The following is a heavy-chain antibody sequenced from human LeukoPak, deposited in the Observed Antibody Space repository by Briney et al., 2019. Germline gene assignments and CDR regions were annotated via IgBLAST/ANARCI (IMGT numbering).Heavy chain of an antibody. D-gene: IGHD3-10*01. CDR3: AKGGGRFGDLLSSIDY. Sequence: GGSLRLSCAASGFTFSSYGMHWVRQAPGKGLEWVAVIWYDGSNKYYADSVKGRFTVSRDNSKNTLYLQMNSLRAEDTAVYYCAKGGGRFGDLLSSIDYWGQGTLVTVSS. J-gene: IGHJ4*02. CDR1: GFTFSSYG. V-gene: IGHV3-33*06. CDR2: IWYDGSNK.